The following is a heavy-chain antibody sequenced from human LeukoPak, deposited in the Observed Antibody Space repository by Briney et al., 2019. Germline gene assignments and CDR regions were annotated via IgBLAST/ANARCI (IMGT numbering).Heavy chain of an antibody. CDR1: GGSIRSYY. J-gene: IGHJ6*03. D-gene: IGHD6-13*01. CDR3: ARGGGISHYYYYMDV. V-gene: IGHV4-4*07. Sequence: SETLSLTCTVSGGSIRSYYWSWIRQPAGKGLEWIGHIYSSGSTNYNPPLKSRVTISLDTSKNQFSLKLSSVTAADTAVYYCARGGGISHYYYYMDVWGKGTTVTISS. CDR2: IYSSGST.